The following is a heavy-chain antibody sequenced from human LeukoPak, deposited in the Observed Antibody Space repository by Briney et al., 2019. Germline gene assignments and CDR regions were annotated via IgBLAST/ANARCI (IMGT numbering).Heavy chain of an antibody. CDR2: ISAYNGNT. V-gene: IGHV1-18*01. Sequence: GAAVKVSCKASVYTFTSYGISWVRQAPGQGLEWMGWISAYNGNTNYAQKLQGRVTMTTDTSTSTAYMELRSLRSDDTAVYYCARDLLYSSSWAVDYWGQGTLVTVSS. D-gene: IGHD6-13*01. CDR3: ARDLLYSSSWAVDY. CDR1: VYTFTSYG. J-gene: IGHJ4*02.